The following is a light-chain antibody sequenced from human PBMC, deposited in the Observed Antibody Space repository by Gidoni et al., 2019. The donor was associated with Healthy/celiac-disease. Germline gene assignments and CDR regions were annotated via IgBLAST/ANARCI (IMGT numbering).Light chain of an antibody. CDR3: QQRSTWPLP. J-gene: IGKJ4*01. CDR2: DAS. V-gene: IGKV3-11*01. Sequence: EIVLTQSPPPLSVAPGERATLSCRASPSVSSYLAWYQQKPGQAPRLLIYDASNRATGTPARFSGSGSGTDFTLTISRLAPEYFAVYYCQQRSTWPLPFGGGTKVEIK. CDR1: PSVSSY.